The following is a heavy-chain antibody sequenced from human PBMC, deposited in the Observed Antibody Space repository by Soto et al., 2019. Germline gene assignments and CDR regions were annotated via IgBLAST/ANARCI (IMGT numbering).Heavy chain of an antibody. J-gene: IGHJ4*02. Sequence: GWSLRLSCASSVFTFISYGMHWVRQAPGKGLEWVAVIWYDGSNKYYADSVKGRFTISRDNSKNTLYLQMNSLRAEDTAVYCCARGHYYDSSGYYQDYFDYWGQGTLVTVSS. V-gene: IGHV3-33*01. CDR2: IWYDGSNK. CDR3: ARGHYYDSSGYYQDYFDY. D-gene: IGHD3-22*01. CDR1: VFTFISYG.